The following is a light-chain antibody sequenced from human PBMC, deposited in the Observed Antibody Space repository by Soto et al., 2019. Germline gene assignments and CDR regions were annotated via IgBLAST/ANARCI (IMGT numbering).Light chain of an antibody. V-gene: IGKV3-15*01. Sequence: ETVMTQSPATLSVSPGERATLSCRASQSVSSNLAWYQQKPGQAPRLLIYGASTRATGMSARFSGSGSGTEFTLTISSLQSEDFAVYYCQQHGNWPLTFGQGTRLE. CDR3: QQHGNWPLT. J-gene: IGKJ5*01. CDR2: GAS. CDR1: QSVSSN.